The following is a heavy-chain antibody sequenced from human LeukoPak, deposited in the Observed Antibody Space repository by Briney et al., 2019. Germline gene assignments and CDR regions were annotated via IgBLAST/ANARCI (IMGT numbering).Heavy chain of an antibody. Sequence: GGSLRLSCAASEVTVTVNYMSWVRQAPGKGLQWVSVIYPGGNLYYADSVKGRFIISRGNSKNTLSLQMNSLTADDTAVYYCVRGPRYYDDSGFHYGVFDIWGQGTLVTVSS. J-gene: IGHJ3*02. V-gene: IGHV3-53*01. CDR3: VRGPRYYDDSGFHYGVFDI. CDR1: EVTVTVNY. D-gene: IGHD3-16*01. CDR2: IYPGGNL.